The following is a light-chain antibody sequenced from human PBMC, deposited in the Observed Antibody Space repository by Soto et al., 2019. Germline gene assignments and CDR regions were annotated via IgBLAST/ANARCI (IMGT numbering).Light chain of an antibody. Sequence: EIVLTQSPGTLSLSPGERATLSCRASQSVSISYLAWYQQKPGQAPRLLIYGASSRATGIPDRFSGSGSGTDFTLTISRLEPEDFEVYYCQQDGSSPWTFGQGTKVEIK. CDR2: GAS. J-gene: IGKJ1*01. CDR3: QQDGSSPWT. V-gene: IGKV3-20*01. CDR1: QSVSISY.